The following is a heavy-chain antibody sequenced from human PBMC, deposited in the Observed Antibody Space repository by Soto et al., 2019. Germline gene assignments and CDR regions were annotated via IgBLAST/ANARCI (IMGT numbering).Heavy chain of an antibody. J-gene: IGHJ4*02. Sequence: GESLKISCKGSGYSFTSYWISWVRQMPGKGLEWMGRIDPSDSYTNYSPSFQGHVTISADKSISTAYLQWSSLKASDTAMYYCASRTPNCTNGVCYTRDYWGQGTLVTVSS. V-gene: IGHV5-10-1*01. CDR1: GYSFTSYW. CDR2: IDPSDSYT. D-gene: IGHD2-8*01. CDR3: ASRTPNCTNGVCYTRDY.